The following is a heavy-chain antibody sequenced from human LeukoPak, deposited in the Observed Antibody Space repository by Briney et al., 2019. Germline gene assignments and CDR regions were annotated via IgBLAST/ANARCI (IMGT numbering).Heavy chain of an antibody. D-gene: IGHD5-24*01. V-gene: IGHV1-8*01. CDR2: MNPNSGNT. J-gene: IGHJ4*02. CDR1: GYTFTSYD. CDR3: ARGGPRWLQLKPFDY. Sequence: ASVKVSCKASGYTFTSYDINWVRQATGQGLEWVGWMNPNSGNTGYAQKFQGRVTMTRNTAISTAYMELSSLRSEDTAVYYCARGGPRWLQLKPFDYWGQGTLVTVSS.